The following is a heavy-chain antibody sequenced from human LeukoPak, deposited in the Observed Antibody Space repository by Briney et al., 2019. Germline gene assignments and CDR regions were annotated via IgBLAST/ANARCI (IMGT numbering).Heavy chain of an antibody. CDR3: ARGGRSISGALADY. CDR2: INPTGGTT. V-gene: IGHV1-46*04. Sequence: GASVTVSCKAPGDTFTNYYIHWVRQAPGQGLEWMGTINPTGGTTKYAQKLQGRVTVTRDTSTSTIYMELRSLRSEDTAMYYCARGGRSISGALADYWGQGTLITVSP. D-gene: IGHD3-3*01. J-gene: IGHJ4*02. CDR1: GDTFTNYY.